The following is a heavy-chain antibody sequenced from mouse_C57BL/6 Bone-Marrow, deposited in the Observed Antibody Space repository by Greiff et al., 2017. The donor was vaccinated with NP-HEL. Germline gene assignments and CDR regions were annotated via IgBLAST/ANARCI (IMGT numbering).Heavy chain of an antibody. V-gene: IGHV1-19*01. CDR1: GYTFTDYY. CDR2: INPYNGGT. CDR3: ARVNGTYWYFDV. D-gene: IGHD1-1*01. Sequence: VQLQQSGPVLVKPGASVKMSCKASGYTFTDYYMNWVKQSHGKSLEWIGVINPYNGGTSYNQKFKGKATLTVDKSSSTAYMELNSLTSEDSAVYYCARVNGTYWYFDVWGTGTTVTVSS. J-gene: IGHJ1*03.